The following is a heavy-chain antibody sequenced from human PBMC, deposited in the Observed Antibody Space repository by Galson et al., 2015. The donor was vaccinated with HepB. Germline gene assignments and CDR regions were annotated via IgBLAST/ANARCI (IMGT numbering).Heavy chain of an antibody. CDR1: GGSIRSSTYY. CDR3: AREGGITVSDLLVVMIDS. D-gene: IGHD3-3*01. V-gene: IGHV4-39*07. CDR2: VYYRGNT. J-gene: IGHJ4*02. Sequence: LSLTCSVSGGSIRSSTYYWGWIRQPPGKGLEWIGSVYYRGNTFYNPSLESRVTVSIDLSKNQFSLKLRSVTAADTAVYYCAREGGITVSDLLVVMIDSWGQGTLVTVSS.